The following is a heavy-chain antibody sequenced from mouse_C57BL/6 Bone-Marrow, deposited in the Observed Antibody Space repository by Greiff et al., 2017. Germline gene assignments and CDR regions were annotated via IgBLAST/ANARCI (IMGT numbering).Heavy chain of an antibody. V-gene: IGHV1-42*01. CDR2: INPSTGGT. CDR1: GYSFTGYY. Sequence: VQLQQSGPELVKPGASVKISCKASGYSFTGYYMNWVKQSPEKSLEWIGEINPSTGGTTYNQKFKAKATLTVDKSSITAYMQLKSLTSEDSAVYYCARIDYWGQGTTLTVSS. CDR3: ARIDY. J-gene: IGHJ2*01.